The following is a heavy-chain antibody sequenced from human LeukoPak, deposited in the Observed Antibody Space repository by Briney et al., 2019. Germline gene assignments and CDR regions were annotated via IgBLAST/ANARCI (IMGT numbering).Heavy chain of an antibody. CDR2: IHYSGST. D-gene: IGHD3-10*01. CDR3: ARQLYSSGSYYAPMDV. V-gene: IGHV4-39*01. Sequence: SETLSLTCTVSGGSISSSIYFWGWIRQPPGKGLEWIGSIHYSGSTYHDPSLKSRVTVSLDTSKNQFSLKLSSVTATDTAVYYCARQLYSSGSYYAPMDVWGKGTTVTISS. CDR1: GGSISSSIYF. J-gene: IGHJ6*03.